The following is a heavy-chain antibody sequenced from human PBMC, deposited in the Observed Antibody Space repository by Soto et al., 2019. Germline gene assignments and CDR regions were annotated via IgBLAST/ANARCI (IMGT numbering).Heavy chain of an antibody. Sequence: GGSLRLSCAASGFTFNSYGMHWVRQDPGNGLEWVAFISYDSTKTYYADSVKGRFTISRDNSNSALYVQMNSLTGEDTAVYYCARTRSAWSDFHYYSLDVWGQGTTVTVSS. D-gene: IGHD1-26*01. V-gene: IGHV3-30*03. CDR3: ARTRSAWSDFHYYSLDV. CDR1: GFTFNSYG. CDR2: ISYDSTKT. J-gene: IGHJ6*02.